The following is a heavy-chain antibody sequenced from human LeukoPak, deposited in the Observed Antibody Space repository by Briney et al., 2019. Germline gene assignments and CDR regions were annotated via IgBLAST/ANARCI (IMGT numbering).Heavy chain of an antibody. CDR3: ATSRTFDY. V-gene: IGHV3-7*01. J-gene: IGHJ4*02. Sequence: GGSLRLSCAASGFTFSSYWMTWFRQAPGKGLEWVANIKQDGSEKYYVDSVKGRFTISRDNAKNSLYLQMNSLRVEDTAVYYCATSRTFDYWGQGTLVTVSS. D-gene: IGHD1-14*01. CDR1: GFTFSSYW. CDR2: IKQDGSEK.